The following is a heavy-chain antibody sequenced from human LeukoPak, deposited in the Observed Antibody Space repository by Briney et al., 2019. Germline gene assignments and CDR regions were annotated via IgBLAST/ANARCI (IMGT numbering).Heavy chain of an antibody. CDR2: IYYSGST. CDR1: GGSISSSSYY. CDR3: ARHHKYGPTAAHFDY. V-gene: IGHV4-39*01. J-gene: IGHJ4*02. Sequence: NPSETLSLTCTVSGGSISSSSYYWGWIRQPPGKGLEWIGSIYYSGSTYYNPSLKSRVTISVDTSKNQFSLKLSSVTAADTAVYYCARHHKYGPTAAHFDYWGQGTLVTVSS. D-gene: IGHD2-2*01.